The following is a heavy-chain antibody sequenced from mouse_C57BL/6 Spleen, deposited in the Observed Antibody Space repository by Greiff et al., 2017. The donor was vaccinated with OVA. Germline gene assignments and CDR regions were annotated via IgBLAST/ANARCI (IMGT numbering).Heavy chain of an antibody. CDR2: IYPGSGST. D-gene: IGHD2-2*01. Sequence: VQLQQPGAELVKPGASVKMSCKASGYTFTSYWITWVKQRPGQGLEWIGDIYPGSGSTNYNEKFKSKATLTVDTSSSTAYMQLSSLTSEDSAVYYCATYGYDGDWFAYWGQGTLVTVSA. CDR1: GYTFTSYW. CDR3: ATYGYDGDWFAY. V-gene: IGHV1-55*01. J-gene: IGHJ3*01.